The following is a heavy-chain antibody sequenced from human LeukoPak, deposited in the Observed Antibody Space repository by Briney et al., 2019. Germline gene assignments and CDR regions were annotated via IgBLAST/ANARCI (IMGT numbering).Heavy chain of an antibody. V-gene: IGHV4-4*02. D-gene: IGHD6-13*01. CDR1: GGSISSSNW. CDR3: ARGTAAAGTAYYFDY. J-gene: IGHJ4*02. Sequence: PSETLSLTCAVSGGSISSSNWWSWVRQPPGKGLEWIGEIYHSGSTNYNPSLKSRVTISVDKSKNQFSLKLSSVTAADTAVYYCARGTAAAGTAYYFDYWGQGTLVTVSS. CDR2: IYHSGST.